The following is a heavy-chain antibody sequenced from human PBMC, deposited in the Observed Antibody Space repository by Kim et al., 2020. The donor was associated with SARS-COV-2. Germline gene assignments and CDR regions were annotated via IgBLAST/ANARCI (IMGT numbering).Heavy chain of an antibody. Sequence: GGSLRLSCTASGFTFTNAWMSWVRQAPGKGLEWIGRIKSEADGGTTDYAGSVKGRVSISRDDSKKMLFLDMNSLKTEDTALYYCTTDFSTMSENYDYWGQGTLVTVSS. CDR1: GFTFTNAW. CDR2: IKSEADGGTT. D-gene: IGHD5-12*01. V-gene: IGHV3-15*01. CDR3: TTDFSTMSENYDY. J-gene: IGHJ4*02.